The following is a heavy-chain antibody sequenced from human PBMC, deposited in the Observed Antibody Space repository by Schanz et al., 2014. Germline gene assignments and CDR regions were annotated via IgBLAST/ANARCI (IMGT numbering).Heavy chain of an antibody. Sequence: EVQLVESGGGLVQPGGSLRLSCAASGFTFSSYWMHWVRQVPGKGLEWVSAISGGGGTTDYTDSVKGRFTISRDNSKSTLYLQMNSLRAEDTAVYYCAKDAPYPFDLWGRGTLITVSS. CDR3: AKDAPYPFDL. V-gene: IGHV3-23*04. J-gene: IGHJ2*01. CDR1: GFTFSSYW. CDR2: ISGGGGTT.